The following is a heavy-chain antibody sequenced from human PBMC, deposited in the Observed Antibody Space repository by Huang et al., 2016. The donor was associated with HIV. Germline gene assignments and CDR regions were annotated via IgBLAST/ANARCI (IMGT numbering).Heavy chain of an antibody. J-gene: IGHJ4*02. CDR1: GGSFSDYF. Sequence: QVRLEQWGPNLLKPSDTLSLKCAVYGGSFSDYFWTWIRQSAVKGLEWSGEVNHRGSATHNPSLRSRVSLSVDSSKNQFYLNLTSVTAADTAVYFCARPKMTATPSDSSWSYFDFWGRGTPVTVSS. CDR3: ARPKMTATPSDSSWSYFDF. V-gene: IGHV4-34*01. CDR2: VNHRGSA. D-gene: IGHD3-10*01.